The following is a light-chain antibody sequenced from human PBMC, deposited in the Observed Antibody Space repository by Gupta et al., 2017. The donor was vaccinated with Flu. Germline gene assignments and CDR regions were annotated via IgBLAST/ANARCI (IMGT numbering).Light chain of an antibody. CDR2: GAS. V-gene: IGKV3-20*01. CDR3: QQEDSSPFT. Sequence: EIVLTQSPGTLSLSPGERATLSCRANQSVSSSYLAWYQQKPGQAPRLLIYGASSRASGIPDRYSGSGYGTDFTLTISRLEPEDFAVYYCQQEDSSPFTFGPGTKVDIK. CDR1: QSVSSSY. J-gene: IGKJ3*01.